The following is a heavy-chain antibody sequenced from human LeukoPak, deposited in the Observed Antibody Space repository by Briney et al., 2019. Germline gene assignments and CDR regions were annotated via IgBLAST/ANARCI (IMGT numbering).Heavy chain of an antibody. J-gene: IGHJ6*02. Sequence: GGSLRLSCAASGFTFSSYSMNWVRQAPGKGLEWVSSISSSSSYIYYADSVKGRFTISRDNAKNSLYLQMNSLRAEDTAVYYCARPLAAGPYYYYYGMDVWGQGTTVTVSS. CDR2: ISSSSSYI. V-gene: IGHV3-21*04. CDR1: GFTFSSYS. D-gene: IGHD6-13*01. CDR3: ARPLAAGPYYYYYGMDV.